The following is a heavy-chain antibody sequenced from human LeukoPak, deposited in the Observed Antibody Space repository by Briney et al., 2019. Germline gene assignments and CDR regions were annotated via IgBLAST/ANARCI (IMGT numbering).Heavy chain of an antibody. J-gene: IGHJ5*02. Sequence: SVKVSCKASGGTFSSYAISWVRQAPGQGLEWMGGIIPIFGTANYARKFQGRVTITADESTSTAYMELSSLRSEDTAVYYCARDLGANYDILTGYYIAHNWFDPWGQGTLVTVSS. CDR2: IIPIFGTA. CDR3: ARDLGANYDILTGYYIAHNWFDP. CDR1: GGTFSSYA. D-gene: IGHD3-9*01. V-gene: IGHV1-69*13.